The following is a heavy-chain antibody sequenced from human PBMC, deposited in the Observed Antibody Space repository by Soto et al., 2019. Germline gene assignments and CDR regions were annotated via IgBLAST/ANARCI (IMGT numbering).Heavy chain of an antibody. D-gene: IGHD1-26*01. CDR3: AKFNAPGGAATQAHRY. CDR2: ISGSGGST. V-gene: IGHV3-23*01. Sequence: EVQLLESGGGLVQPGGSLRLSCAASGFTFSSYAMSWVRQAPGKGLEWVSAISGSGGSTYYADSVKGRFTISRDNSKNTLYMKMNSLRAENTDVYYCAKFNAPGGAATQAHRYWGQGTLVTVSS. CDR1: GFTFSSYA. J-gene: IGHJ4*02.